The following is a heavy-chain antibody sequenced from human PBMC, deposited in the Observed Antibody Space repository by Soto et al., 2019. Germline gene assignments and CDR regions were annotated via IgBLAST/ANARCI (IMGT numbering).Heavy chain of an antibody. CDR3: ARVAVVATIETSPPINAFDI. D-gene: IGHD5-12*01. CDR1: GGTFSSYT. J-gene: IGHJ3*02. CDR2: IIPILGIA. Sequence: SVKVSCKASGGTFSSYTISWVRQAPGQGLEWMGRIIPILGIANYAQKFQGRVTITADKSTSTAYMELSSLRSEDTAVYYCARVAVVATIETSPPINAFDIWGQGTMVTVSS. V-gene: IGHV1-69*02.